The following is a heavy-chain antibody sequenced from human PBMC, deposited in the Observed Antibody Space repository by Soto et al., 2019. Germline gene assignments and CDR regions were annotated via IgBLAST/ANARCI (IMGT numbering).Heavy chain of an antibody. Sequence: PGGSLRLSCAASGFTFSSYAMSWVRQAPGKGLEWVSAISGSGGSTYYADSVKGRFTISRDNSKNTLYLQMNSLRAEDTAVYYCAKVGDQTLDYYDSSGYYLLGYWGQGTLVTVSS. CDR3: AKVGDQTLDYYDSSGYYLLGY. CDR2: ISGSGGST. J-gene: IGHJ4*02. D-gene: IGHD3-22*01. CDR1: GFTFSSYA. V-gene: IGHV3-23*01.